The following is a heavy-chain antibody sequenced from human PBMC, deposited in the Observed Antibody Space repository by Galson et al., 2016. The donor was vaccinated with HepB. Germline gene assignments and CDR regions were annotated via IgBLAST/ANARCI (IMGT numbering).Heavy chain of an antibody. V-gene: IGHV3-33*08. J-gene: IGHJ4*02. CDR1: GFTFSNYG. CDR2: IWYDGSNE. Sequence: SLRLSCAASGFTFSNYGMHWVCQAPGKGLEWVAVIWYDGSNEFYADSVQDRFSISRDNSNNTLCLHMNSLRVEDTALYYCAGAGAHEFGDYWTFDSWGQGTLVTVSS. D-gene: IGHD4-17*01. CDR3: AGAGAHEFGDYWTFDS.